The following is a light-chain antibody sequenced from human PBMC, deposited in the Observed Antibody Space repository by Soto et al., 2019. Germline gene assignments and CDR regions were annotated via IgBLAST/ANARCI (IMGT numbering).Light chain of an antibody. CDR2: DVS. J-gene: IGLJ1*01. V-gene: IGLV2-11*01. Sequence: QSVLTQPRSVSGSPGQSVTISCTGTSSDVGGYNYVSWYQQHPGKAPKLMIYDVSKRPSGVPDRFSGSKSGNTASLTISGIQAEDEADYYCCSYAGSYTSYYVCGTGIEVTV. CDR1: SSDVGGYNY. CDR3: CSYAGSYTSYYV.